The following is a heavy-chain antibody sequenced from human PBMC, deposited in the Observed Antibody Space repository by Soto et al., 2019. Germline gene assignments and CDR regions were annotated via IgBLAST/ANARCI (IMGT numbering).Heavy chain of an antibody. J-gene: IGHJ4*02. V-gene: IGHV3-66*01. CDR3: ARDPWAADY. Sequence: EVQLVESGGGLVQPGGSLRLSCAASGFTVSIKNMSWARQAPGKGLGWVSVIYSGGSTFYADSVRGRFTISRDNSKNTVNLQMNSLRAEDTAVYYCARDPWAADYWGQGTLVTVSS. CDR2: IYSGGST. CDR1: GFTVSIKN. D-gene: IGHD3-16*01.